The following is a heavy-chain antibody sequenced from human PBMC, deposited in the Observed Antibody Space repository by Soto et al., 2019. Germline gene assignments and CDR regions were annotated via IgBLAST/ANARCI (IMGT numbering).Heavy chain of an antibody. CDR1: GFTFTSYW. V-gene: IGHV5-51*01. CDR2: IYPGDSDS. Sequence: SLKISCKGSGFTFTSYWIAWVRQMPGKGLEWMGIIYPGDSDSSYSPSFQGQVTISADKPINTAYLHWSSLKASDTAIYYCAKHEGYCSTTTCSNFDYWGQGTLVTVSS. D-gene: IGHD2-2*01. J-gene: IGHJ4*02. CDR3: AKHEGYCSTTTCSNFDY.